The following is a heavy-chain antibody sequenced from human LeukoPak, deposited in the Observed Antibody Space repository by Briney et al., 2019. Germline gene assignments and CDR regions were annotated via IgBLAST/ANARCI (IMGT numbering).Heavy chain of an antibody. CDR3: ARDLHSSSWYYYYYYMDV. J-gene: IGHJ6*03. D-gene: IGHD6-13*01. V-gene: IGHV3-48*03. CDR2: ISSSGSTI. Sequence: GGSLRLSCAASGFTFSSYEMNWVRQAPGKGLEWVSYISSSGSTIYYADSVKGRFTISRDNAKNSLYLQMNSLRAEDTAVYYCARDLHSSSWYYYYYYMDVWGKGTTVTVSS. CDR1: GFTFSSYE.